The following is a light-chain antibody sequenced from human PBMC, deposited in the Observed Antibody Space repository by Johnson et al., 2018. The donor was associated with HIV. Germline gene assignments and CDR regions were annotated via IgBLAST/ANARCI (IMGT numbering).Light chain of an antibody. J-gene: IGLJ1*01. CDR1: SSNIGKNY. CDR3: ATWDSSLSAYV. Sequence: QSVLTQPPSVSAAPRQKVTISCSGSSSNIGKNYVSWYRHLPGTAPKLLIYDHDKRPSGIPDRFSASKSGSSATLGITGLQTGDEADYYCATWDSSLSAYVFGPGTKVTIL. CDR2: DHD. V-gene: IGLV1-51*01.